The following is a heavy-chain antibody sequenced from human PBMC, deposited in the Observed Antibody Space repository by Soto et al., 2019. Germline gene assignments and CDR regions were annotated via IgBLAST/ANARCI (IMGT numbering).Heavy chain of an antibody. CDR3: ARVGYSSGWFRS. CDR1: GFTVSSNY. J-gene: IGHJ5*02. CDR2: IYTGGST. D-gene: IGHD6-19*01. V-gene: IGHV3-66*01. Sequence: EVQLVDSGGGLVQPGGSLRLSCAASGFTVSSNYMSWVRQAPGKGLEWVSVIYTGGSTYYADSVKGRFTISRYNAKNTLYLQMNSLRAEDTDVYYCARVGYSSGWFRSWGQGTLVTVSS.